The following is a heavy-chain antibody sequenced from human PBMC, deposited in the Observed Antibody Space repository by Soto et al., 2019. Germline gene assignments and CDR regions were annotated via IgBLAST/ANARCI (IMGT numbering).Heavy chain of an antibody. D-gene: IGHD2-8*01. J-gene: IGHJ6*03. V-gene: IGHV4-59*01. CDR2: IYYSGST. CDR1: GGSISSYY. CDR3: ARFPGCTNGVCQRYYYYYMDV. Sequence: PSETLSLTCTVSGGSISSYYWSWIRQPPGKGLEWIGYIYYSGSTNYNPSLKSRVTISVDTSKNQFSLKLSSVTAADTAVYYCARFPGCTNGVCQRYYYYYMDVWGKGTTVTVSS.